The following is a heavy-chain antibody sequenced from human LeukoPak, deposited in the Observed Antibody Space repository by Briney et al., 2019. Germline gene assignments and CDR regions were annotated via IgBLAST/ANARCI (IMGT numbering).Heavy chain of an antibody. J-gene: IGHJ4*02. CDR3: ARDTDWSFDY. V-gene: IGHV3-48*01. Sequence: PGGSLRLSCAASGFTFSGYSMNWVRQAPGKGPEWISYINNDRSSIADSVKGRFIISRDTAEKSLFLQMNSLRVEDTALYSCARDTDWSFDYWGQGILATVSS. D-gene: IGHD2-21*01. CDR1: GFTFSGYS. CDR2: INNDRSS.